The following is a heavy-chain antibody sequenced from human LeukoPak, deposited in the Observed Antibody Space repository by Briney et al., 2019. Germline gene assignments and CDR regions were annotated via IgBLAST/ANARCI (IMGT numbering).Heavy chain of an antibody. V-gene: IGHV4-59*01. CDR3: AGGLRYCDWLPDY. CDR1: GGSLSSYY. D-gene: IGHD3-9*01. J-gene: IGHJ4*02. Sequence: SETLSLTCTVSGGSLSSYYWSWIRQPPGKGLERIGYIYYSGSTNYNPSLKSRVTISVDTSKNQFSLKLSSVTAADTAVYYCAGGLRYCDWLPDYWGQGTLVTVSS. CDR2: IYYSGST.